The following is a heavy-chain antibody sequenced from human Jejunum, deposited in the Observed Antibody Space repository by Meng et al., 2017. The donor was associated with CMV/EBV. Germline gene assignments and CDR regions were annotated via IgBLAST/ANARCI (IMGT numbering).Heavy chain of an antibody. Sequence: VLLVDSGEGSVKLRRSLVLSCIGSGLTFSSYNMNWVRQAAGKGLEWVSSISSSSRYINYADSVKGRFTISRDNAKNSLYLQMNSLRVEDTAIYYCARDIDNWGQGTLVTVAS. CDR2: ISSSSRYI. CDR3: ARDIDN. CDR1: GLTFSSYN. J-gene: IGHJ4*02. V-gene: IGHV3-21*01.